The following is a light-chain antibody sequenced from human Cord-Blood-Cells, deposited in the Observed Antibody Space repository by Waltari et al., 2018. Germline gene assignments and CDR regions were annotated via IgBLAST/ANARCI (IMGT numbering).Light chain of an antibody. J-gene: IGKJ1*01. CDR3: QQYYSTPT. V-gene: IGKV4-1*01. Sequence: DIVMTQSPDSLAVSLGERATINCKSSQSVLYSSNNKNYLAWYQKKQGQPPKLLIYWSSTRESGVPDRCSGSGSGTDFTHTISSLQAEDVAVYYCQQYYSTPTFGQGTKVEIK. CDR1: QSVLYSSNNKNY. CDR2: WSS.